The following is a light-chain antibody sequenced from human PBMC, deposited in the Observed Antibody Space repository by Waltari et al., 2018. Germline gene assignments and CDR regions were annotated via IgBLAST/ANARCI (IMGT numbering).Light chain of an antibody. CDR2: EGN. J-gene: IGLJ3*02. Sequence: QSALTQPASVSGSPGQSISISCTGSSSDVGNFLLLSWYQQHPGKAPKVIIYEGNKRPSGLSDRFSGSKSGNTASLTIYGLQPDDEADYYCCSYVGGTSWVFGGGTKLTVL. CDR3: CSYVGGTSWV. V-gene: IGLV2-23*01. CDR1: SSDVGNFLL.